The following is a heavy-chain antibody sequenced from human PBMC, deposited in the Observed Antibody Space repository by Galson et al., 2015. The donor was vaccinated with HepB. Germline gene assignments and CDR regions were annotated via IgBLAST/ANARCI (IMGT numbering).Heavy chain of an antibody. V-gene: IGHV3-15*01. J-gene: IGHJ4*02. CDR2: IKSKTDGGTT. D-gene: IGHD5-18*01. CDR3: TTDTIPGYSRWY. Sequence: SLRLSCAASGFTFSSYGMHWVRQAPGKGLEWVGRIKSKTDGGTTDYAAPVKGRFTISRDDSKNTLYLQMNSLKNEDTAVYYCTTDTIPGYSRWYWGQGTLVTVSS. CDR1: GFTFSSYG.